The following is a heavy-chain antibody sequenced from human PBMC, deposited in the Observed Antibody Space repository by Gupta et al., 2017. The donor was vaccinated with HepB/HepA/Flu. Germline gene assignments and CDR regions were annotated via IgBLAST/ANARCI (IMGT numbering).Heavy chain of an antibody. D-gene: IGHD3-9*01. V-gene: IGHV3-15*01. J-gene: IGHJ3*02. Sequence: EVQLVESGGGLVKPGGSLRLSCAASGFTFSNAWMSWVRQAPGKGLEWVGRIKSKTDGGTTDYAAPVKGRFTISRDDSKNTLYLQMNSLKTEDTAVYYCTTDFSGDYDILTGAGAFDIWGQGTMVTVSS. CDR2: IKSKTDGGTT. CDR1: GFTFSNAW. CDR3: TTDFSGDYDILTGAGAFDI.